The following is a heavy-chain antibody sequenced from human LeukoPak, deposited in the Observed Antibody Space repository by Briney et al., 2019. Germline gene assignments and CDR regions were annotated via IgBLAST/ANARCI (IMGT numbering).Heavy chain of an antibody. CDR3: TRDGPVSEDYSPS. Sequence: GGSLRLSCTTSGFTFGDYAMSWVRQPPGKGLEWVGSIRSKVYGGTTEDAPSVKGRFTISRDDSKSIAYLQMNSLKTEDTAVYYSTRDGPVSEDYSPSWGQGTLVTVSS. CDR2: IRSKVYGGTT. CDR1: GFTFGDYA. J-gene: IGHJ5*02. D-gene: IGHD4-11*01. V-gene: IGHV3-49*04.